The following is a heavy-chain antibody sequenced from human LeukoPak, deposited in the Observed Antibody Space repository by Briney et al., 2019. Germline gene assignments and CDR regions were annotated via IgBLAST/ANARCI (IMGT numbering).Heavy chain of an antibody. J-gene: IGHJ3*02. CDR3: ARDNWELLDDAFDI. V-gene: IGHV1-2*02. CDR2: INPNSGGT. D-gene: IGHD1-26*01. Sequence: GASVKVSCKASGYTFTGYYMHWVRQAPGQGLEWMGWINPNSGGTNYAQKFQGRVTMTRDTSISTAYMELSRLRSDDTAVYHCARDNWELLDDAFDIWGQGTMVTVSS. CDR1: GYTFTGYY.